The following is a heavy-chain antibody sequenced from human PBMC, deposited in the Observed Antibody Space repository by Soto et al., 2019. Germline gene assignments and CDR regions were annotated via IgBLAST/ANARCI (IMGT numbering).Heavy chain of an antibody. J-gene: IGHJ4*02. D-gene: IGHD3-10*01. CDR1: GDSISNGYYT. V-gene: IGHV4-30-4*01. Sequence: QVQLQESGPGLVEPSQTLSLTCTVSGDSISNGYYTWSWIRQPPGKDLEWIGHIYNSVNTYSNPSLKSRVTISADTSKNQFSLKLSSVTAADTAVYYRARGPSGDKVDYWGQGTLVTVSS. CDR2: IYNSVNT. CDR3: ARGPSGDKVDY.